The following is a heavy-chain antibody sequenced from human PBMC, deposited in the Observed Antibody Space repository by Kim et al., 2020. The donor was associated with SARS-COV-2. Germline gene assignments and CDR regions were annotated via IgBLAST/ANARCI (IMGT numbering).Heavy chain of an antibody. J-gene: IGHJ4*02. D-gene: IGHD1-26*01. Sequence: DSVKGGFTISRDNSKNTLYLQMSSLRAEDTAVYYCATSGSYYTGEQPFDYWGQGTLVTVSS. CDR3: ATSGSYYTGEQPFDY. V-gene: IGHV3-23*01.